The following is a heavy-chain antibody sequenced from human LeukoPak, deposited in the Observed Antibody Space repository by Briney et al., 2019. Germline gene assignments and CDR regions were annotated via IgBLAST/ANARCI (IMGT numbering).Heavy chain of an antibody. D-gene: IGHD3-22*01. CDR1: GYSISSGYY. CDR3: ARANYDGSDY. V-gene: IGHV4-38-2*01. J-gene: IGHJ4*02. CDR2: IYHSGST. Sequence: PSETLSLTCAVSGYSISSGYYWGWIRPPPGKGLEWIGSIYHSGSTYYNPSLKSRVTISVDTSKNQFSLKLSSVTAADTAVYYCARANYDGSDYWGQGTLVTVSS.